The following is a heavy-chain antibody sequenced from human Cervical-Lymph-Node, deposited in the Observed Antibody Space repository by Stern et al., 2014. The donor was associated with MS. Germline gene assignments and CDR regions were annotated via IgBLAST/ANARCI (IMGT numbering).Heavy chain of an antibody. D-gene: IGHD5-24*01. CDR2: ISFDGRGT. Sequence: VQLVESGGGVVQPGTSLRLSCAASGFTFNRYGLHWVRQAPGRGLGWVAVISFDGRGTSFIDSVKGRFSISRDNLENTLYLQMNSLTVEDTAVYYCAREVFDVGYNLEFYYNYYYGVDVWGQGTTVTVSS. CDR1: GFTFNRYG. V-gene: IGHV3-30*03. J-gene: IGHJ6*02. CDR3: AREVFDVGYNLEFYYNYYYGVDV.